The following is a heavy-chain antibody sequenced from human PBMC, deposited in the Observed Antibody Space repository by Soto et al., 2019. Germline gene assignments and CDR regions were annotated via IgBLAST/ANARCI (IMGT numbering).Heavy chain of an antibody. CDR1: GYSISSSNW. Sequence: QVQLQESGPGLVKPSDTLSLTCAVSGYSISSSNWCGWIRQPPGKGLEWIGYINYSGSTYYNPSLKSRVTMSVDTSKNQFSLKLSSVTAVDTAVYYCARIAASGRCPWFAPWGQGTLVTVSS. CDR2: INYSGST. D-gene: IGHD6-13*01. V-gene: IGHV4-28*01. J-gene: IGHJ5*02. CDR3: ARIAASGRCPWFAP.